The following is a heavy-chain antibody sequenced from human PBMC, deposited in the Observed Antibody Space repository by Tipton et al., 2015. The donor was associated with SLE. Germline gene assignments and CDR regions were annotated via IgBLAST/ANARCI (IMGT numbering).Heavy chain of an antibody. D-gene: IGHD1-7*01. V-gene: IGHV4-39*07. CDR2: IYYSGST. CDR1: GGSISSSSYY. Sequence: TLSLTCTVSGGSISSSSYYWGWIRQPPGKGLEWIGSIYYSGSTYYNPSLKSRVTISVDTSKNQFSLKLSSVTAADTAVYYCARDLGLELTRGAFDIWGQGTMVTVSS. J-gene: IGHJ3*02. CDR3: ARDLGLELTRGAFDI.